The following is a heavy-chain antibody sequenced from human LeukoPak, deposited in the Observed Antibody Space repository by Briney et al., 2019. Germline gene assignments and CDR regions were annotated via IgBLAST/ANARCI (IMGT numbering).Heavy chain of an antibody. V-gene: IGHV4-59*01. CDR2: IYYSGST. D-gene: IGHD6-19*01. CDR3: AAYSSESFDY. J-gene: IGHJ4*02. CDR1: GGSISSYY. Sequence: SETLSLTCTVSGGSISSYYWSWMRQPPGKGLEWIGYIYYSGSTNYNPSLKSRVTISVDTSKNQFSLKLSSVTAADTAVYYCAAYSSESFDYWGQGTLVTVSS.